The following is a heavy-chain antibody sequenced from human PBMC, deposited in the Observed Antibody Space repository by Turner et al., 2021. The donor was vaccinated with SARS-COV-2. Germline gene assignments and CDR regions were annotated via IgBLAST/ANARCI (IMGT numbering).Heavy chain of an antibody. D-gene: IGHD4-17*01. CDR1: GFTFSSYA. CDR2: ISSGGSTV. Sequence: EVQQVESGGGLVQTGGSLRLSCAASGFTFSSYAMNWVRQAPGKGLEWVSFISSGGSTVYYADSVKGRFTISRDNAKNSLYLQMNSLRAEDTAVYYCARHYGVKSYYYYGMDVWGQGTTVTVSS. CDR3: ARHYGVKSYYYYGMDV. V-gene: IGHV3-48*03. J-gene: IGHJ6*02.